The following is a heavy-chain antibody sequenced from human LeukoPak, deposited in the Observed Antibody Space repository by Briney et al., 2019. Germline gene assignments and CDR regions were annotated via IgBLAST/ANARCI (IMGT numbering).Heavy chain of an antibody. CDR2: IKQDGSEK. Sequence: GGSLRLSCAASGFTFSSYWMSWVRQAPGKGLEWVANIKQDGSEKYCVDSVKGRFTISRDNAKNSLYLQMNSLRGEDTAVYYRASGATILDYWGQGTLVTVSS. D-gene: IGHD5-12*01. V-gene: IGHV3-7*01. CDR3: ASGATILDY. CDR1: GFTFSSYW. J-gene: IGHJ4*02.